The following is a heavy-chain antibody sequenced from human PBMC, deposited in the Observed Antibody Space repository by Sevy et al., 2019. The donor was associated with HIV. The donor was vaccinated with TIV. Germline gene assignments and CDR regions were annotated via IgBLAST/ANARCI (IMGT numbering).Heavy chain of an antibody. Sequence: ASVKVSCKASGGTFSSYAISWVRQAPGQGLEWMGGIIPIFGTANYAQKFQGRVTITADESTSTAYMELSSLRSEDTAGYYCARAGNLGRDRADYWGQGTLVTVSS. CDR2: IIPIFGTA. V-gene: IGHV1-69*13. D-gene: IGHD7-27*01. J-gene: IGHJ4*02. CDR1: GGTFSSYA. CDR3: ARAGNLGRDRADY.